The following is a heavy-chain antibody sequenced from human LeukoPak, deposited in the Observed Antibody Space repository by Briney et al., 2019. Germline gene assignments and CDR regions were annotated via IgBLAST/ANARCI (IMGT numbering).Heavy chain of an antibody. Sequence: PSETLSLTCTVSGGSVSSDSYYWSWIRQPPGRGLEWIGYIYYSGSTNYNPSLKSRVTISVDTSKNQFSLKLSSVTAADTAVYYCARDGSSWYFDYWGQGTLVTVSS. CDR3: ARDGSSWYFDY. CDR1: GGSVSSDSYY. D-gene: IGHD6-13*01. V-gene: IGHV4-61*01. CDR2: IYYSGST. J-gene: IGHJ4*02.